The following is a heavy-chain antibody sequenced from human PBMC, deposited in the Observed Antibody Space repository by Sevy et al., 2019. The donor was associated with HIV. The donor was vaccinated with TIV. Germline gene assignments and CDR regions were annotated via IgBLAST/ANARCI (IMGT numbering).Heavy chain of an antibody. D-gene: IGHD3-10*01. J-gene: IGHJ4*02. CDR1: GFTFSSYW. Sequence: GGSLRLSCAASGFTFSSYWMHWVRQPPGKGLVWVSRINIDGTTTHYADSVKGRFTISRDNVKNTLYLQMNSLRTEYTAVFYCVRVPGEYYFDYWGQGTLVPFPS. CDR3: VRVPGEYYFDY. CDR2: INIDGTTT. V-gene: IGHV3-74*01.